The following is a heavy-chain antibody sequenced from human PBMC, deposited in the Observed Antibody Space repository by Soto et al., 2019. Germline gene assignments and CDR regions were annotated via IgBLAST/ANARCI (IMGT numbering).Heavy chain of an antibody. CDR3: AREGSATYYYYGMDV. V-gene: IGHV1-18*01. CDR1: GYTFTTYG. D-gene: IGHD2-15*01. CDR2: INGYNGNT. J-gene: IGHJ6*02. Sequence: QVQLEQSGAEVKKPGDSMKVSCKASGYTFTTYGISWVRQAPGQGLEWMGWINGYNGNTDYPQKLQGRVTMTTDTSTSTAYMALRSLRSDDTAVYYCAREGSATYYYYGMDVWGQGTTVTVSS.